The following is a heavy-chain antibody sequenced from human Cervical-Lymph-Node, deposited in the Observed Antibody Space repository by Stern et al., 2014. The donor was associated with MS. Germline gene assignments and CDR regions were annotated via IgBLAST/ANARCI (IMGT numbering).Heavy chain of an antibody. V-gene: IGHV1-69*01. CDR1: GGTFSKFP. CDR3: ALSSETSDGWYSLGYAL. D-gene: IGHD2-15*01. CDR2: IFQIFGTP. Sequence: VQLVESGAEVTKPGSSLKVSCKASGGTFSKFPSSWVRQAPGQGLEWMGGIFQIFGTPPCAQQFRGRVAITADVPTSTVYMELSSLRSDDTAVYYCALSSETSDGWYSLGYALWGQGTLVTVSS. J-gene: IGHJ4*02.